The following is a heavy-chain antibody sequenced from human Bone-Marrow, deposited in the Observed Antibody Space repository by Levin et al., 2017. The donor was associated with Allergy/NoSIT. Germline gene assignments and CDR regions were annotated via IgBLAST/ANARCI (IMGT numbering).Heavy chain of an antibody. CDR1: GYTFTSYY. CDR2: INPSGGST. CDR3: ARVYSTLKKNYYYYGMDV. D-gene: IGHD4-11*01. J-gene: IGHJ6*02. Sequence: ASVKVSCKASGYTFTSYYMHWVRQAPGQGLEWMGIINPSGGSTSYAQKFQGRVTMTRDTSTSTVYMELSSLRSEDTAVYYCARVYSTLKKNYYYYGMDVWGQGTTVTVSS. V-gene: IGHV1-46*01.